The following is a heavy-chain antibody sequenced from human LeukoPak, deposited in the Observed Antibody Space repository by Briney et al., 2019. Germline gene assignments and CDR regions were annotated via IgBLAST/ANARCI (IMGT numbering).Heavy chain of an antibody. V-gene: IGHV1-69*05. D-gene: IGHD2-21*02. J-gene: IGHJ5*02. Sequence: SVKVSCKASGGTFSSYAICWVRQAPGQGLEWMGRIIPIFGTANYAQKFQGRVTITTDESTSTAYMELSSLRSEDTAVYYCAREGTDSYWNWFDPWGQGTLVTVSS. CDR2: IIPIFGTA. CDR3: AREGTDSYWNWFDP. CDR1: GGTFSSYA.